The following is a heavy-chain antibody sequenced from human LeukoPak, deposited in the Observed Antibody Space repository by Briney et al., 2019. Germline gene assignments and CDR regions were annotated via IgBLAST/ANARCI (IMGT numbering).Heavy chain of an antibody. Sequence: GGSLRLSCAASGFTFSSYSMNWVRQAPGKGLEWVSSISSSSSYIYYADSVKGRFTISRDNAKNSLYLQMNSLRAEDTAVYYCARGPYRTRTVDWNYVLPDYWGQGTLVTVSS. CDR1: GFTFSSYS. J-gene: IGHJ4*02. V-gene: IGHV3-21*01. D-gene: IGHD1-7*01. CDR3: ARGPYRTRTVDWNYVLPDY. CDR2: ISSSSSYI.